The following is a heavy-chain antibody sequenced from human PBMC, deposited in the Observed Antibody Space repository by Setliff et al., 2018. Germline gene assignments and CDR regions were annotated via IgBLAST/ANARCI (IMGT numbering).Heavy chain of an antibody. Sequence: PGGSLRLSCAASGFTFSSYSMNWVRQAPGKGLEWVSAISGSGGSTYYADSVKGRFTISRDNSKNTLYLQMNSLRAEDTAVYYCAKESIDYYDSSGSLSTPFDYWGQGTLVTVSS. CDR3: AKESIDYYDSSGSLSTPFDY. J-gene: IGHJ4*02. V-gene: IGHV3-23*01. CDR2: ISGSGGST. D-gene: IGHD3-22*01. CDR1: GFTFSSYS.